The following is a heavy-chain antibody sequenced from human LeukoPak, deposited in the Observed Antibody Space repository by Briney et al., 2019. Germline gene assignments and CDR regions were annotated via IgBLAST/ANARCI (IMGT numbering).Heavy chain of an antibody. Sequence: ASVKVSCKVSGYTLTELSMHWVRQAPGKGLEWMGGFDPEDGETIYAQKFQGRVTMTEDTSTDRAYMELSSLRSEGTAVYYCATTLIHYYYYGMDVWGQGTTVTVSS. CDR3: ATTLIHYYYYGMDV. J-gene: IGHJ6*02. CDR1: GYTLTELS. V-gene: IGHV1-24*01. CDR2: FDPEDGET.